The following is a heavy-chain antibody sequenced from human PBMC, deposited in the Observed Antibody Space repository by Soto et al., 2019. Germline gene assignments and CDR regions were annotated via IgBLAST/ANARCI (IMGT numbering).Heavy chain of an antibody. Sequence: SETLSLTCAVSGGSVSSNSYSWGWIRQSPGKGLEWIGIIYSTENTYYHPSLLSRVTISADTSMNEFSLRLTSVTAADTAVYYCARDKIAGLFDYWGQGTLVTAPQ. CDR2: IYSTENT. J-gene: IGHJ4*02. D-gene: IGHD2-21*01. CDR1: GGSVSSNSYS. CDR3: ARDKIAGLFDY. V-gene: IGHV4-39*02.